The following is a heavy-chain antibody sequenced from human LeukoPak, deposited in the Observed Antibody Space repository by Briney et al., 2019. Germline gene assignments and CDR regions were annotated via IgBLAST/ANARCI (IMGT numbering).Heavy chain of an antibody. D-gene: IGHD3-9*01. Sequence: GASVKVSCKASGGTFSSYAISWLRQAPGQGLEWMGGIIPIFGTANYAQKFQGRVTITADESTSTAYMELSSLRSEYRAVYNCARVFVFDWSIDPWGQGTLVTVSS. CDR2: IIPIFGTA. CDR3: ARVFVFDWSIDP. V-gene: IGHV1-69*13. CDR1: GGTFSSYA. J-gene: IGHJ5*02.